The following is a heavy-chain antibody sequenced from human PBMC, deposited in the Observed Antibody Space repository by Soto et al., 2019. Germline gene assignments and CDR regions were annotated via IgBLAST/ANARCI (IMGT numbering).Heavy chain of an antibody. CDR3: ARLFNGNYHIDY. Sequence: SETLCFTCTLCGGYITSNSHYWGWIRQSPGKGLEWIGTVYHSGSTHYNPSLKSRVTISVDTSKNQLSLKLSSVTAADTAVYLCARLFNGNYHIDYWGQGTLVTVSS. V-gene: IGHV4-39*01. D-gene: IGHD1-7*01. CDR1: GGYITSNSHY. CDR2: VYHSGST. J-gene: IGHJ4*02.